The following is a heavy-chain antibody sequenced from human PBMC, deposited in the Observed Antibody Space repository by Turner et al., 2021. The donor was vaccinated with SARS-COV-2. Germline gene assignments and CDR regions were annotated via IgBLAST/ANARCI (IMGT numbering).Heavy chain of an antibody. CDR2: IWYDGSNK. J-gene: IGHJ3*02. V-gene: IGHV3-33*08. Sequence: QVQLVEAGGGVVQPGRSLGLFCAASGFTFSSYGMHWVRQAPGKGLEWVAVIWYDGSNKFYADSVKGRFTISRDNSKNTLYLQMNSLRVEDTAVYYCARTIAVAGSGEAFDIWGQGTMVTVSS. D-gene: IGHD6-19*01. CDR3: ARTIAVAGSGEAFDI. CDR1: GFTFSSYG.